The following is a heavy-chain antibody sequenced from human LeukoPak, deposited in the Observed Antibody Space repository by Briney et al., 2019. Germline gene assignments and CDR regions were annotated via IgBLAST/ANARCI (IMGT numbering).Heavy chain of an antibody. D-gene: IGHD3-22*01. CDR3: ARDRPWYDSSGIKGFDY. J-gene: IGHJ4*02. CDR1: GYTFTRYD. Sequence: GASVKVSCKASGYTFTRYDINWVRQAPGQGLEWMGWMNPNTGNTVYAQKLQGRVTMTTDTSTSTAYMELRSLRSDDTAVYYCARDRPWYDSSGIKGFDYWGQGTLVTVSS. CDR2: MNPNTGNT. V-gene: IGHV1-18*01.